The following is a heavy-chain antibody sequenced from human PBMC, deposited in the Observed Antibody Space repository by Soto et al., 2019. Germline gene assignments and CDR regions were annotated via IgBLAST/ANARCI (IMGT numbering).Heavy chain of an antibody. D-gene: IGHD6-13*01. CDR1: GASISDYY. V-gene: IGHV4-59*12. J-gene: IGHJ4*02. CDR2: LYYSGTT. Sequence: PSETLSLTCSVSGASISDYYWTWVRQPPGKGLEWIGYLYYSGTTNYNPSLMSRVTMLLDTSKSQFSLQLTSVTAEDTAVYYCAKGIRTTSRIAAAATIDYWGQGTLVTVSS. CDR3: AKGIRTTSRIAAAATIDY.